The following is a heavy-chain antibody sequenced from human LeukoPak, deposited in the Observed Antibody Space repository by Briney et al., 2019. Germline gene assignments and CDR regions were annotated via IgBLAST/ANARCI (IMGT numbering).Heavy chain of an antibody. Sequence: AGGSLRLSCATSGFTFSTYGIHWIRQAPGKGLEWVTFIRSDGRQTYYANSVRGRFTVSRDASKNMLYLQMNSLRTEDTALYYCTKETLGGGSTFDDWGQGTLVIVSS. CDR2: IRSDGRQT. V-gene: IGHV3-30*02. J-gene: IGHJ4*02. D-gene: IGHD3-16*01. CDR1: GFTFSTYG. CDR3: TKETLGGGSTFDD.